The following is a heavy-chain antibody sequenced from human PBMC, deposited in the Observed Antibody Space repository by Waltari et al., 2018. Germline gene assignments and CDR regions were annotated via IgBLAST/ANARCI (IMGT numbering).Heavy chain of an antibody. CDR1: NYSITSGYF. CDR2: IYHTGTT. Sequence: QVQLQESGPGLVKPSETLSLTCTVSNYSITSGYFWGWIRQSPGKGLEWIGSIYHTGTTYFHPSLKMRVTISIDTSKKQFSLRLRSVTAADTGVYFCARDKGFYDVLPGRGWFDPWGQGTLVTVSS. D-gene: IGHD3-9*01. V-gene: IGHV4-38-2*02. CDR3: ARDKGFYDVLPGRGWFDP. J-gene: IGHJ5*02.